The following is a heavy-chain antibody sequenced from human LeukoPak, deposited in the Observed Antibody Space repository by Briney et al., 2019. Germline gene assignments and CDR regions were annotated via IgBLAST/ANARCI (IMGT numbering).Heavy chain of an antibody. Sequence: PSETLSLTCGVSGGSISNTNWWTWVRQPPGKGLEWIGEINHSGSTNYNPSLKSRVTISVDTSKNQFSLKLSSVTAADTAVYYCARVSSGWGYYFDYWGQGTLVTVSS. J-gene: IGHJ4*02. CDR3: ARVSSGWGYYFDY. CDR1: GGSISNTNW. D-gene: IGHD6-19*01. V-gene: IGHV4-4*02. CDR2: INHSGST.